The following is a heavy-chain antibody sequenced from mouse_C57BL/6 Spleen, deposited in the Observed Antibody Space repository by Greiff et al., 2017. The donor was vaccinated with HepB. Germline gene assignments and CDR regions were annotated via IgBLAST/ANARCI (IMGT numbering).Heavy chain of an antibody. D-gene: IGHD4-1*01. CDR2: INPNNGGT. CDR3: ARDWYAMDY. Sequence: VQLRQSGPELVKPGASVKMSCKASGYTFTDYNMHWVKQSHGKSLEWIGYINPNNGGTSYNQKFKGKATLTVNKSASTAYRELRSLTSDDSAVYYCARDWYAMDYWGQGTSVTVSS. CDR1: GYTFTDYN. J-gene: IGHJ4*01. V-gene: IGHV1-22*01.